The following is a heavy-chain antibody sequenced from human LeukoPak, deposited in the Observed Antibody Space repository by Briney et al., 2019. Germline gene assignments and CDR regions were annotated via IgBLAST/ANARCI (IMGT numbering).Heavy chain of an antibody. CDR2: TSGSGGST. V-gene: IGHV3-23*01. CDR3: AKLDFDY. J-gene: IGHJ4*02. CDR1: GFTFSTYS. Sequence: PGASLRLSCAASGFTFSTYSMSWVRQAPGKGLEWVSVTSGSGGSTYNIDSVKGRFTVSRDNSKNTLYLQMNSLRAEDTAVYYCAKLDFDYWGLGTLVTVSS.